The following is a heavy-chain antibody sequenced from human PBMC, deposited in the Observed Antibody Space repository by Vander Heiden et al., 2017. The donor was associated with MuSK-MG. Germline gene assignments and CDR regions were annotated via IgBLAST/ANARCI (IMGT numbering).Heavy chain of an antibody. J-gene: IGHJ5*02. CDR2: LYYRGST. D-gene: IGHD3-10*01. V-gene: IGHV4-39*01. Sequence: QLQLQESGPGLVKPSETLSLTCSVSGGSVSSGRYYWGWIRRPPGKGLEWIGSLYYRGSTYYNPSLKSRVTISVDASKNQFSMKLTSVTAAETAVYYCAIPHTGSGSGSYFDPWGQGTMVTVYS. CDR3: AIPHTGSGSGSYFDP. CDR1: GGSVSSGRYY.